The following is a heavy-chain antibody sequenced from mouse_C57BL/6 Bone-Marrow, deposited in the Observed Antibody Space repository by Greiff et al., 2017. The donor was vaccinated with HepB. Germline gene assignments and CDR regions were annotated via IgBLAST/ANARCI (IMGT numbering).Heavy chain of an antibody. J-gene: IGHJ1*03. D-gene: IGHD1-1*01. CDR2: INSDGGST. Sequence: EVQRVESGGGLVQPGESLKLSCESNEYEFPSHDMSWVRKTPEKRLELVAAINSDGGSTYYPDTMERRFIISRDNTKKTLYLQMSSLRSEDTALYYCARRGTVVAQHYWYFDVWGTGTTVTVSS. V-gene: IGHV5-2*01. CDR3: ARRGTVVAQHYWYFDV. CDR1: EYEFPSHD.